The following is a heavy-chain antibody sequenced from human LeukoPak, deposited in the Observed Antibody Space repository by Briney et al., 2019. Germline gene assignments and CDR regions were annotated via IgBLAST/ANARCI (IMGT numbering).Heavy chain of an antibody. D-gene: IGHD6-19*01. CDR1: GGTFSSYA. J-gene: IGHJ4*02. CDR3: ARVGSGWYEPLDY. CDR2: INPKSGGT. V-gene: IGHV1-2*02. Sequence: ASVKVSCKASGGTFSSYAISWVRQAPGQGLEWMGWINPKSGGTNYAPKFQGRVTMTRDTSITTAYMELNRLRSDDTAVYYCARVGSGWYEPLDYWGQGTLVTVSS.